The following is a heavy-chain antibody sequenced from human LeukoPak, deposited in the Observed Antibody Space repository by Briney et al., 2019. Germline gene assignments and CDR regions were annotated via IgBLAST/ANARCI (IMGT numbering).Heavy chain of an antibody. D-gene: IGHD1-26*01. J-gene: IGHJ4*02. CDR3: AYSGSYGHLGY. CDR1: GGSISSNAYY. Sequence: SETLSLTCTASGGSISSNAYYWAWIRQPPGKGLEWIGSIYSSVSTYYNPSLKSRVTISVDTSKSQFSLRLSSVTAADTALYYCAYSGSYGHLGYWGQGIPVTVSS. V-gene: IGHV4-39*01. CDR2: IYSSVST.